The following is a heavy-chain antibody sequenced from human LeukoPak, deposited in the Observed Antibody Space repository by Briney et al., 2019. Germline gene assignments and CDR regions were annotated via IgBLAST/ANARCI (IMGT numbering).Heavy chain of an antibody. CDR3: ARDFRYSSGWYTWGAFDI. CDR2: IYSGGST. J-gene: IGHJ3*02. Sequence: GGSLRLSCAASGFTFSNAWMSWVRQAPGKGLEWVSVIYSGGSTYYADSVKGRFTISRDNSKNTLYLQMNSLRAEDTAVYYCARDFRYSSGWYTWGAFDIWGRGTMVTVSS. V-gene: IGHV3-66*01. CDR1: GFTFSNAW. D-gene: IGHD6-19*01.